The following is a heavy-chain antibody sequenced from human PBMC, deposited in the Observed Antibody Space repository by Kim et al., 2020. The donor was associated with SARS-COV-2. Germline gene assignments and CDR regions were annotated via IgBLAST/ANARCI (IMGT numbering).Heavy chain of an antibody. CDR1: GFTFSSYA. CDR3: AKDHEWEINGWFDP. V-gene: IGHV3-23*01. Sequence: GGYLRLSCAASGFTFSSYAMSWVRQAPGKGLEWVSAISGSGGSTYYADSVKGRFTISRDNSKNTLYLQMNSLRAEDTAVYYCAKDHEWEINGWFDPWGQGTLVTVSS. D-gene: IGHD1-26*01. CDR2: ISGSGGST. J-gene: IGHJ5*02.